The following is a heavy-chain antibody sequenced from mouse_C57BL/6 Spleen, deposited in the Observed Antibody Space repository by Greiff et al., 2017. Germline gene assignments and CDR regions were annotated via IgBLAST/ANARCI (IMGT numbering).Heavy chain of an antibody. D-gene: IGHD5-1*01. CDR1: GYTFTDYN. J-gene: IGHJ2*01. CDR2: INPNNGGT. Sequence: EVQLQQSGPELVKPGASVKIPCKASGYTFTDYNMHWVKQSHGKSLEWIGDINPNNGGTIYNQKFKGKATLTVDKSSSTAYMELRSLTSEDTAVYYGARGKDLPRGFDYWGQGTTLTVSS. V-gene: IGHV1-18*01. CDR3: ARGKDLPRGFDY.